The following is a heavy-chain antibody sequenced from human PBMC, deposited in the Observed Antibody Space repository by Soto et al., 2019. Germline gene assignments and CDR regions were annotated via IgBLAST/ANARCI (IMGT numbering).Heavy chain of an antibody. CDR3: AGDSLRWFD. J-gene: IGHJ4*03. V-gene: IGHV3-7*01. D-gene: IGHD3-10*01. CDR1: GFTFSSYG. Sequence: EVQLVESGGGLVQPGGSLRLSCAASGFTFSSYGMSWVRQAPGKGLEWVSNIKQTGSEKYYVDSVKVRFPIYRDNANNPLYLQMNSVTAEDKAVYYRAGDSLRWFDWGQGTMVTVSS. CDR2: IKQTGSEK.